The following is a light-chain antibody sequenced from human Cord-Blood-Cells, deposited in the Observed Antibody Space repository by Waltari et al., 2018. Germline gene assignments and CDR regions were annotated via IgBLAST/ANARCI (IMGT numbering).Light chain of an antibody. CDR2: EVS. CDR3: SSYTSSSTYV. Sequence: QSALTQPASVSGSPGQSLTLSCTGTISDVGGYHYVSWYQQPPGKAPKLMIYEVSNRPSGVSNRFSGSKSGNTASLTISGLQAEDEADYYCSSYTSSSTYVFGTGTKVTVL. V-gene: IGLV2-14*01. J-gene: IGLJ1*01. CDR1: ISDVGGYHY.